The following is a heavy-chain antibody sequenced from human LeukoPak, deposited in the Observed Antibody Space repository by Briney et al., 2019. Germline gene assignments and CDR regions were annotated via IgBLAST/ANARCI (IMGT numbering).Heavy chain of an antibody. J-gene: IGHJ4*02. CDR3: ARGIYYFDS. CDR2: STSSYT. Sequence: GGSLRLSCAASGFTFSDSYMSWIRQAPGKGLEWVSYSTSSYTNYAESVKGRFTISRDNAKSSLYLQMNSLRAEDTAVYYCARGIYYFDSWGQGTLVTVSS. V-gene: IGHV3-11*03. CDR1: GFTFSDSY. D-gene: IGHD5-12*01.